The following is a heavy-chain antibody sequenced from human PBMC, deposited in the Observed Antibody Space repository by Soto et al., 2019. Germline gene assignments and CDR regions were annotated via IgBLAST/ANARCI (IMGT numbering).Heavy chain of an antibody. CDR3: ANDTYSRSWYF. CDR1: GFTFTNYL. D-gene: IGHD1-26*01. J-gene: IGHJ4*02. CDR2: IDKSGGDT. V-gene: IGHV3-23*05. Sequence: EVQLLESGGDLVQPGGSLRLSCAASGFTFTNYLMTWVRQAPGKGLEWVSSIDKSGGDTYYPDSVKGRFTISREKTKNTLYLQMSGLRAEDTALYYCANDTYSRSWYFWCQGTLVTVSS.